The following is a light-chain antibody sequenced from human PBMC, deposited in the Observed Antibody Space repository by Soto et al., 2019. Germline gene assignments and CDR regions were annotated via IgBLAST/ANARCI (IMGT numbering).Light chain of an antibody. CDR2: GAS. Sequence: DIQMTQSPSALSASMGDRVTITCQASQDISDVLNWYQQQPGKAPRVLIYGASKLQTGVPSRFSGRGSGKDVTCTISSRQPDDSGTYYCQQFYELPITFGQGTRLEI. V-gene: IGKV1-33*01. CDR3: QQFYELPIT. CDR1: QDISDV. J-gene: IGKJ5*01.